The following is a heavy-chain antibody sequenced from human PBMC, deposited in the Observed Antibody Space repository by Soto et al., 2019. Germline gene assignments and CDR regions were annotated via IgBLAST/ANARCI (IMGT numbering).Heavy chain of an antibody. CDR2: ISSSSSYI. V-gene: IGHV3-21*01. J-gene: IGHJ4*02. CDR3: ARYEGVIVAFDY. D-gene: IGHD3-16*02. Sequence: PGGSLRLSCAASGFTSSSHSMNWVRQAPGKGLEWVSSISSSSSYIYYADSVKGRFTISRDNAKNSLYLQMNSLRAEDTAVYYCARYEGVIVAFDYWGQGTLVTVSS. CDR1: GFTSSSHS.